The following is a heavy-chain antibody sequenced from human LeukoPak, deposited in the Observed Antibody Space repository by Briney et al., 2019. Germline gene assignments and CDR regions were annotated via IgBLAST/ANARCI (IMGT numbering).Heavy chain of an antibody. D-gene: IGHD6-19*01. Sequence: GASVKVSCKASGYTFTSYGISWVRQAPGQGLEWMGWISAYNDNTNYAQKLQGRVTMTTDTSTSTAYMELRSLRPDDTAVYYCARDLEIAVAGTSRYFDLWGRGTLVTVSS. CDR1: GYTFTSYG. CDR3: ARDLEIAVAGTSRYFDL. J-gene: IGHJ2*01. V-gene: IGHV1-18*01. CDR2: ISAYNDNT.